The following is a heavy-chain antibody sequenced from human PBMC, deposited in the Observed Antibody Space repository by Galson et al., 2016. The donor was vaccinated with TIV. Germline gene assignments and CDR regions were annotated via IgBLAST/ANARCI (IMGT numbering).Heavy chain of an antibody. CDR2: IDWDDDK. J-gene: IGHJ4*02. V-gene: IGHV2-70*17. CDR3: ARAPISIFGLATSYYFDY. Sequence: PALVKPTQTLTLTCTFSGFSLSTYGMSVGWIRQPPGKALEWLARIDWDDDKFYNSSLKTRLTISKDISRNQVVLTMTNMDPVDTATYYCARAPISIFGLATSYYFDYWGREPWSPSPQ. CDR1: GFSLSTYGMS. D-gene: IGHD3-3*01.